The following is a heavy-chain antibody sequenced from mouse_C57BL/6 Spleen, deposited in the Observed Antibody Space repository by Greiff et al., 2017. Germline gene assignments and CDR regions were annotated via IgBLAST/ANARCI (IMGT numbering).Heavy chain of an antibody. J-gene: IGHJ3*01. D-gene: IGHD2-4*01. CDR1: GFSLTRYG. V-gene: IGHV2-6*02. CDR3: ARHDYDDGSWFAY. Sequence: VKLQESGPGLVAPSQSLSITCTVSGFSLTRYGVHWVRQPPGKGLEWLVVIWSDGSTTYNSALKSRLSISKDNSKSQVFLKMNSLQTDDTAMYYCARHDYDDGSWFAYWGQGTLVTVSA. CDR2: IWSDGST.